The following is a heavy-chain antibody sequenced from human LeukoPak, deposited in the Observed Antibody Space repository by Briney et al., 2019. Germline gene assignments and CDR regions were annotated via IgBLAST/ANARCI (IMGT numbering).Heavy chain of an antibody. D-gene: IGHD6-19*01. CDR2: INEDGSNK. J-gene: IGHJ4*02. V-gene: IGHV3-7*01. CDR3: TRVIVAVPGYFDYFDF. Sequence: GRSLRLSCTASGFSFSNHYMRWIRQAPGKGLEWVANINEDGSNKWHLGSVKGRFTVSRDNARNSLYLQMNSLRVEDTAVYYCTRVIVAVPGYFDYFDFWGQGVLVTVSS. CDR1: GFSFSNHY.